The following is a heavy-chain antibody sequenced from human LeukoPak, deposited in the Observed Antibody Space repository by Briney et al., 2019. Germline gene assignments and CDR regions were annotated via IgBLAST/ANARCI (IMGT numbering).Heavy chain of an antibody. Sequence: GGPLRLSCATSGFTFSTYAMSWVRQAPGKGLEWVSAIGNSGRDTYYADSVKGRFTISRDNSKNTLFLQMNRLRAEDTAVYYCAKVGPPYSRGWSIELDYWGQGTLVTVSS. D-gene: IGHD6-19*01. CDR2: IGNSGRDT. CDR3: AKVGPPYSRGWSIELDY. V-gene: IGHV3-23*01. CDR1: GFTFSTYA. J-gene: IGHJ4*02.